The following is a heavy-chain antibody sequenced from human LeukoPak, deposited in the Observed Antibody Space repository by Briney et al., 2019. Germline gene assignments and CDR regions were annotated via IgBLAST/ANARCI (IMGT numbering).Heavy chain of an antibody. Sequence: GESLRLSCVVSGISFSGSWMTWVRQASGRGLESVANINEDGSVTYFVDSVKGRFAISRDNANNSVFLQLKSLRAEDTAVYYCATGRLQPAHWGQGTLVTVSS. V-gene: IGHV3-7*01. CDR3: ATGRLQPAH. J-gene: IGHJ4*02. CDR1: GISFSGSW. D-gene: IGHD5-24*01. CDR2: INEDGSVT.